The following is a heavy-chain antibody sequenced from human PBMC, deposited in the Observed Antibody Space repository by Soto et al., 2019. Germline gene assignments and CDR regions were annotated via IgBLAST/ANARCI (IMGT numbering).Heavy chain of an antibody. CDR3: ARTYSNLRRFDY. V-gene: IGHV3-30-3*01. J-gene: IGHJ4*02. CDR1: GFTFSSYA. CDR2: ISYDGSNK. Sequence: VQLVESGGGVVQPGRSLRLSCAASGFTFSSYAMHWVRQAPGKGLEWVAVISYDGSNKYYADSVKGRFTISRDNSKNTLYLQMNSLRAEDTAVYYCARTYSNLRRFDYWGQGTLVTVSS. D-gene: IGHD4-4*01.